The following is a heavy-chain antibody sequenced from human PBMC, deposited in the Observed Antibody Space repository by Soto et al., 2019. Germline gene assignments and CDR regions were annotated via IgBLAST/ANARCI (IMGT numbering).Heavy chain of an antibody. CDR1: GVNFSSYA. CDR2: ISVSGGST. Sequence: WGSLTLSCAASGVNFSSYAMSWVRQAPGKGLEWVSAISVSGGSTYYADSVKGRFTISRDNSKNTLYLQMNSLRAEDTAVYYCAKRGSYGSGNFLDSGSEVWGQETSVSVSS. D-gene: IGHD3-10*01. J-gene: IGHJ6*02. V-gene: IGHV3-23*01. CDR3: AKRGSYGSGNFLDSGSEV.